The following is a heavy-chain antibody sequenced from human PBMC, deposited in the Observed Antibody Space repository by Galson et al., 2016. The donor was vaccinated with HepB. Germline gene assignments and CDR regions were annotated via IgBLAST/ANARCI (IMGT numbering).Heavy chain of an antibody. Sequence: QSGAEVKKPGESLKISCKASGYTFSTYWIAWVRQMPGKGLEWMGIIFPGDGDTRYSPALKGHITISADKTITTAYLHWSSLKASDTAIYFCARGGFSDSEPPTSNTFYMDVWGKGATVTVSS. D-gene: IGHD1-14*01. CDR2: IFPGDGDT. CDR3: ARGGFSDSEPPTSNTFYMDV. J-gene: IGHJ6*03. CDR1: GYTFSTYW. V-gene: IGHV5-51*01.